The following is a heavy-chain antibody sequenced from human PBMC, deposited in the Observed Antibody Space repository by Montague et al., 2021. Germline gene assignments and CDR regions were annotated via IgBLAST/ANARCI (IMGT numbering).Heavy chain of an antibody. D-gene: IGHD6-19*01. Sequence: YLRLSCAASGFTFRSYAMSWVRQSAGKGLEWVSTITASGATTYYEDSVKGRFTISRDNSKNTLYLQMSSLRAEDTAIYFCANARVAVAGAEDYWGQGALVTVSS. V-gene: IGHV3-23*01. CDR1: GFTFRSYA. CDR2: ITASGATT. J-gene: IGHJ4*02. CDR3: ANARVAVAGAEDY.